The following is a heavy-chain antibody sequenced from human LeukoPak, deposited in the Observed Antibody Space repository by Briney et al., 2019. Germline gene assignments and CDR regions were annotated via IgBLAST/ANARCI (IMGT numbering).Heavy chain of an antibody. CDR3: ARDTTRYGMDV. V-gene: IGHV4-59*01. CDR2: IYYSGST. J-gene: IGHJ6*02. CDR1: GGSISSYY. D-gene: IGHD1-1*01. Sequence: SETLSLTCTVSGGSISSYYWSWIRQPPGKGLEWIGYIYYSGSTNYNPSLKSRVTISVDTSKNQFSLKLSSATAADTAVYYCARDTTRYGMDVWGQGTTVTVSS.